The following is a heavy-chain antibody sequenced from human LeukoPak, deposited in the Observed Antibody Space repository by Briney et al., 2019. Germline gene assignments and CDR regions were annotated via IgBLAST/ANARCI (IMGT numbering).Heavy chain of an antibody. CDR1: GFTFSSYA. V-gene: IGHV3-23*01. Sequence: GGSLRLSCAASGFTFSSYAMSWVRQAPGKGLEWVSTISGSGSSTYYADSVKGRFTISRDNSKNTLSLQMNSLRAEDTAVYYCAKDSRGTTTTIYYFDCWGQGTLVTVSS. J-gene: IGHJ4*02. CDR3: AKDSRGTTTTIYYFDC. CDR2: ISGSGSST. D-gene: IGHD4-17*01.